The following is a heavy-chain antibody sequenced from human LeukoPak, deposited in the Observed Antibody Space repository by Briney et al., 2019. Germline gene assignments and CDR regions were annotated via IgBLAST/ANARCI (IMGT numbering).Heavy chain of an antibody. J-gene: IGHJ5*02. CDR2: IYHSGST. Sequence: SETLSLTCAVSGGSISSSNWWSWVRQPPGQGLEWIGEIYHSGSTNYNPSLKSRVTISVDKSKNQFSLKLSSVTAADTAVYYCARDKTSSSWYQDASWWFDPWGQGTLVTVSS. D-gene: IGHD6-13*01. CDR1: GGSISSSNW. CDR3: ARDKTSSSWYQDASWWFDP. V-gene: IGHV4-4*02.